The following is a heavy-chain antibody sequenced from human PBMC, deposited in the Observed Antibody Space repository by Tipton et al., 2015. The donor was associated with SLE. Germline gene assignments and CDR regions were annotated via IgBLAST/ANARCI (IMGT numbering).Heavy chain of an antibody. Sequence: QLVQSGRGVVQPGRSLRLSCAASGFTFSSYGMHWVRQAPGKGLEWVAVIWYDGSNKYYADSVKGRFTISRDNSKNTLYLHMNSLRVEDTAVYYCAREDLWGIDYWGQGTLVTVSS. J-gene: IGHJ4*02. CDR3: AREDLWGIDY. CDR1: GFTFSSYG. CDR2: IWYDGSNK. D-gene: IGHD3-16*01. V-gene: IGHV3-33*08.